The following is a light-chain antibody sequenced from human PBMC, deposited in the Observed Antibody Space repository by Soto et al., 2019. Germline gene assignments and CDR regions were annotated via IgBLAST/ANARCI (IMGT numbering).Light chain of an antibody. Sequence: QSALTQPASVSGSPGQSITISCTGTSGDVGGYYYVSWYQQLPGKAPKLMISEVSNRPSGVSNRFSGSKSGNTASLTISGLQAEDEADYYCQSYDSSLRDVVFGGGTKLTVL. CDR1: SGDVGGYYY. V-gene: IGLV2-14*01. J-gene: IGLJ2*01. CDR3: QSYDSSLRDVV. CDR2: EVS.